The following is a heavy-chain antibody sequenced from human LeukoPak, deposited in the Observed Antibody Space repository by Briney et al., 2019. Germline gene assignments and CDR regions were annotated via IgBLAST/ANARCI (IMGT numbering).Heavy chain of an antibody. J-gene: IGHJ4*02. V-gene: IGHV1-46*02. D-gene: IGHD6-19*01. CDR3: ARGDEQWIDY. Sequence: GASMKVSCKASGYTFNNHYMYWVRQAPGQGLEWLGVINPSGGSTSYAQKFQGRVTMTRDTSTRTVYMEVNSLRSEDTAVYYCARGDEQWIDYWGQGTLVTVSS. CDR2: INPSGGST. CDR1: GYTFNNHY.